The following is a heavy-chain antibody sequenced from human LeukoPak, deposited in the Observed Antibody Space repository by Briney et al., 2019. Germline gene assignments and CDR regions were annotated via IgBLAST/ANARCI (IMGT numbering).Heavy chain of an antibody. J-gene: IGHJ3*02. CDR2: INWNGGST. Sequence: GGSLRLSCAASGFTFDDYGMSWVRQAPGKGLEWVSGINWNGGSTGYADSVKGRFTISRDNAKNSLYLQMNSLRAEDTAVYFCASSPGSLGNFDIWGQGTMVTVSS. D-gene: IGHD3-16*01. CDR1: GFTFDDYG. CDR3: ASSPGSLGNFDI. V-gene: IGHV3-20*04.